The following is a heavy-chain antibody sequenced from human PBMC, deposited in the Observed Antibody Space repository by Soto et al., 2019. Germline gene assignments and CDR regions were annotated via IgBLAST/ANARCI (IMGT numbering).Heavy chain of an antibody. D-gene: IGHD6-19*01. V-gene: IGHV5-51*01. CDR1: GYSFRNSW. J-gene: IGHJ4*02. CDR2: IYPGDSDS. Sequence: GECLKISCKGSGYSFRNSWIAWVRQMPGKGLEWMGIIYPGDSDSRYSPSFQGQVSISADKSINTAYLQWSSLKASDTAMYYCARHDAYSSSDFWGQGTLVTVSS. CDR3: ARHDAYSSSDF.